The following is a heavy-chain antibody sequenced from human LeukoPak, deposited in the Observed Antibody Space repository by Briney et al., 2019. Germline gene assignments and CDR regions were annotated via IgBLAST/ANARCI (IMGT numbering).Heavy chain of an antibody. CDR3: ARLIAGYSYGPYYFDY. CDR1: GGSISSYY. J-gene: IGHJ4*02. Sequence: PSETLSLTCTVSGGSISSYYWSWIRQPPGKGLEWIGYIYYSGSTNYNPSLKSRVTISVDTSKNQFSLKLSSVTAADTAVYYCARLIAGYSYGPYYFDYWGQGTLVTVSS. D-gene: IGHD5-18*01. CDR2: IYYSGST. V-gene: IGHV4-59*01.